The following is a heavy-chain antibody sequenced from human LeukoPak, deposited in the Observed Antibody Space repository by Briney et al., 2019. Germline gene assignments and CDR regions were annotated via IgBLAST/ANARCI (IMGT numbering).Heavy chain of an antibody. D-gene: IGHD4-23*01. Sequence: GGSLRLSCAASGFTFSSYSMNWVRQAPGKGLEWVSYIGTSSSTIYYADSVKGRFTISRDNAKNSLFLQMNSLRDEDTAVYYCARHDYGGNSGNYWGQGTLVTVSS. CDR2: IGTSSSTI. V-gene: IGHV3-48*02. CDR3: ARHDYGGNSGNY. CDR1: GFTFSSYS. J-gene: IGHJ4*02.